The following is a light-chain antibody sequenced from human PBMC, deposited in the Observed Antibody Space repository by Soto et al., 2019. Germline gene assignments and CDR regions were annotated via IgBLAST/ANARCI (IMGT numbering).Light chain of an antibody. CDR3: QQYNGWLWT. V-gene: IGKV3D-15*01. CDR1: QSVSGN. Sequence: EIVMTQSPATLSASPGERVTLSCRVSQSVSGNLAWYQQKPGQAPRLLIYGAVTRATGIPARFSGRGSGTEFTLTISRLQSEDFAVYFCQQYNGWLWTFGQGTKVEI. CDR2: GAV. J-gene: IGKJ1*01.